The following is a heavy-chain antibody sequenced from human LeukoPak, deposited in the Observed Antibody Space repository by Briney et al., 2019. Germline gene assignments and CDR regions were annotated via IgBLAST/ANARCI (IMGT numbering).Heavy chain of an antibody. CDR2: ISAYNGNT. Sequence: ASVKVSCKASGYTFTSYGISWVRQAPGQGLEWMGWISAYNGNTNYAQKLQGRVTMTTDTSTSTAYMELRSLRSDDTAVYYCARSPAPIAVAGQFDYWGQGTLVTVSS. J-gene: IGHJ4*02. CDR1: GYTFTSYG. CDR3: ARSPAPIAVAGQFDY. D-gene: IGHD6-19*01. V-gene: IGHV1-18*01.